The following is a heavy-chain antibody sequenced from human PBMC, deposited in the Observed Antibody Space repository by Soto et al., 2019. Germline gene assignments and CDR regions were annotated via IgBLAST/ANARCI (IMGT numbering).Heavy chain of an antibody. V-gene: IGHV4-59*12. CDR2: IHYSGST. D-gene: IGHD6-13*01. CDR1: GVSISSYY. Sequence: SETLSLTCAVSGVSISSYYWSWVRQFPGKGLEWIGYIHYSGSTNYNPSLQSRVALSMDTSKSQFSLKLSSVTAADTAVYYCARGGIAAAGTEGFDYWGQGTLVTVSS. J-gene: IGHJ4*02. CDR3: ARGGIAAAGTEGFDY.